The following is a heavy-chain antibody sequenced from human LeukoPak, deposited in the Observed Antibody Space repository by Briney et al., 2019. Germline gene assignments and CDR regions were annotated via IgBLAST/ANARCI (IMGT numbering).Heavy chain of an antibody. V-gene: IGHV1-69*13. J-gene: IGHJ4*02. CDR3: ARGGRGSYYFDY. Sequence: SVKVSCKASGGTFSSYATSWVRQAPGQGLEWMGGIIPIFGTANYAQKFQGRVTITADESTSTAYMELSSLRSEDTAVYYCARGGRGSYYFDYWGQGTLVTVSS. CDR2: IIPIFGTA. D-gene: IGHD1-26*01. CDR1: GGTFSSYA.